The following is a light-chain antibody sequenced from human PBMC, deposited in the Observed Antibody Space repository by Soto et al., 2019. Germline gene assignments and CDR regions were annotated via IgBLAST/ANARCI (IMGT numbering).Light chain of an antibody. J-gene: IGKJ1*01. CDR3: QHYFSSIPWT. CDR2: WAS. CDR1: QSVFYSFNNNNY. V-gene: IGKV4-1*01. Sequence: DIVLTQSPDSLAVSLGERATINCKSSQSVFYSFNNNNYLSWYQHKPGQPPKLLIYWASTRESGVPDRFSGSGSVTDFTLTISSLQPEDEAVYYCQHYFSSIPWTFGQETKVEIK.